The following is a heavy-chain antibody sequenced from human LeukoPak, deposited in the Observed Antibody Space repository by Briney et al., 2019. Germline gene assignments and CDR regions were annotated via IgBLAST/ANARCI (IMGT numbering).Heavy chain of an antibody. Sequence: TGGSLRLSCAASGFIVSSKYMSWVRQAPGKGLEWVSVIYSGGSTYYADSVKGRFTISRDNSKNTLYLQMNSLRAEDTAVYYCAKSSRLRYFDWLPLDYWGQGTLVTVSS. J-gene: IGHJ4*02. D-gene: IGHD3-9*01. CDR2: IYSGGST. CDR3: AKSSRLRYFDWLPLDY. CDR1: GFIVSSKY. V-gene: IGHV3-53*05.